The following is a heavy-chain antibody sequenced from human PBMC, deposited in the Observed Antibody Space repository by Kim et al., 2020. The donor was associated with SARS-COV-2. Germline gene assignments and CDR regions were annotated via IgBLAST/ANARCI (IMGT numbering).Heavy chain of an antibody. Sequence: SQTLSLTCAISGDSVSSNSAAWNWIRQSPSRGLEWLGRTYYRSKWYNDYAVSVKSRITINPDTSKNQFSLQLNSVTPEDTAVYYCARVRGYPMTTVTAYYFDYWGQGTLVTVSS. J-gene: IGHJ4*02. CDR3: ARVRGYPMTTVTAYYFDY. V-gene: IGHV6-1*01. CDR1: GDSVSSNSAA. CDR2: TYYRSKWYN. D-gene: IGHD4-17*01.